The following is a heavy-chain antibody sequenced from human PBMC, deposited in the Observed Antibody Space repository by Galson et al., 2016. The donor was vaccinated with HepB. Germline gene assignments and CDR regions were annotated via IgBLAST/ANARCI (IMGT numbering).Heavy chain of an antibody. CDR3: ARCKIQLWKGNWFDP. D-gene: IGHD5-18*01. CDR2: IYYSGST. Sequence: TLSLTCTVSGGSISSGDYYWSWIRQPPGKGLEWIGYIYYSGSTYYNPSLKSRVTISVDTSKNQFSLKLSSVTDADTAVYYCARCKIQLWKGNWFDPWGQGTLVTVSS. CDR1: GGSISSGDYY. V-gene: IGHV4-30-4*01. J-gene: IGHJ5*02.